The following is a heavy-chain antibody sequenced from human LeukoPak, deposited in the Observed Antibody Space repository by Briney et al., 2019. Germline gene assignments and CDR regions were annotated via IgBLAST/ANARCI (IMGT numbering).Heavy chain of an antibody. V-gene: IGHV3-13*01. CDR3: AREGVYGSGAESLYGMDV. J-gene: IGHJ6*02. D-gene: IGHD3-10*01. CDR2: IGTAGDT. Sequence: GESLKISCAASGFTFSSYDMHWVRQATGKGLEWVSAIGTAGDTYYPGSVKGRFTISRENAKNSLYLQMNSLRAGDTAVYYCAREGVYGSGAESLYGMDVWGQGTTVTVSS. CDR1: GFTFSSYD.